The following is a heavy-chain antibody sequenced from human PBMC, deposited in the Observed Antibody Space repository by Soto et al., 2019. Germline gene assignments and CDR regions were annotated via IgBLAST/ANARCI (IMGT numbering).Heavy chain of an antibody. J-gene: IGHJ5*02. CDR2: MNPGSGDT. D-gene: IGHD3-16*01. CDR3: AGMATFGSLNWFVP. V-gene: IGHV1-8*01. CDR1: GYSFTNND. Sequence: ASVKVSCKASGYSFTNNDVSWVRQATGQGLEWMGWMNPGSGDTGYAQKFQGRVTMTRDISIATAYMELSSLISDDTAIYYCAGMATFGSLNWFVPRGQETLVTASS.